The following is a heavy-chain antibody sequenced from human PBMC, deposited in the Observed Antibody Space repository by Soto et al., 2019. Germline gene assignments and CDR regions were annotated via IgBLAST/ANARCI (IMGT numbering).Heavy chain of an antibody. J-gene: IGHJ5*02. CDR3: AREEYSSSWYNWLDP. Sequence: PSAPLSLTCTLSGASISSYLWSWIRQPAGKGLEWIGRIHVSGDTNYNPSLRSRVSMSVDTSMNQFSLRLSSVTAADTAMYFCAREEYSSSWYNWLDPWGQGTQVTVSS. CDR2: IHVSGDT. V-gene: IGHV4-4*07. CDR1: GASISSYL. D-gene: IGHD6-13*01.